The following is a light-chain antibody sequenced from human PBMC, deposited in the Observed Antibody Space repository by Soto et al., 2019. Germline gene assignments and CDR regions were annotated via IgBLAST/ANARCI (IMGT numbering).Light chain of an antibody. J-gene: IGKJ1*01. CDR2: DAS. V-gene: IGKV3-11*01. CDR3: QQRSNWWT. Sequence: EIVLTQSPDTLSLSQEERATLSCRASQSVSSYLAWYQQKPGQAPRLLIYDASNRATGIPARFSGSGSGTDFTLTISSLEPEDFAVYYCQQRSNWWTFGQGTKVDIK. CDR1: QSVSSY.